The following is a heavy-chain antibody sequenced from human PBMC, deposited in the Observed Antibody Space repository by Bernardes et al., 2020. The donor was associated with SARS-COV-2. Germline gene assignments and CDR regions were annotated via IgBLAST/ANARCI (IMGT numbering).Heavy chain of an antibody. D-gene: IGHD3-22*01. CDR1: GFTFSSYS. CDR3: ARASSYYYDSSGPEPLKH. V-gene: IGHV3-21*01. CDR2: ISSSSSYI. J-gene: IGHJ1*01. Sequence: VGSLILSCAASGFTFSSYSMNWVRQAPGQGLEWVSSISSSSSYIYYADSVKGRFTISRDNAKNSLYLQMNSLRAEDTAVYYCARASSYYYDSSGPEPLKHWGQGTLVTVSS.